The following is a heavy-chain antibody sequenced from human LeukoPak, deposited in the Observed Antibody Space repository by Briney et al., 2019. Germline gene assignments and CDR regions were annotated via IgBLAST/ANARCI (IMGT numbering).Heavy chain of an antibody. J-gene: IGHJ4*02. V-gene: IGHV3-23*01. D-gene: IGHD4-17*01. Sequence: PGGSLRLSCRASGFSFTTYSMNWVRQAPGKGLEWVSYISGSGLSTYYADSVKGRFTISRDNSKNTLYLQMNSLRAEDTAVYYCAKLPGDYGPYWGQGTLVTVSS. CDR2: ISGSGLST. CDR1: GFSFTTYS. CDR3: AKLPGDYGPY.